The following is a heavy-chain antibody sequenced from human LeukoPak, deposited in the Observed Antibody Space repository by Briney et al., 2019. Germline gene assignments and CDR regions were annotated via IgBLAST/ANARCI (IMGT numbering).Heavy chain of an antibody. V-gene: IGHV3-9*01. CDR1: GFTFDDYA. Sequence: GGSLRLSCAASGFTFDDYAMHWVRQAPGKGLEWVSGISWNSGSIGYADSVKGRFTISRDNAKNSLYLQMNSLRAEDTALYYCAKSSREDSSGWFDYWGQEPLVTVS. CDR3: AKSSREDSSGWFDY. CDR2: ISWNSGSI. J-gene: IGHJ4*02. D-gene: IGHD6-19*01.